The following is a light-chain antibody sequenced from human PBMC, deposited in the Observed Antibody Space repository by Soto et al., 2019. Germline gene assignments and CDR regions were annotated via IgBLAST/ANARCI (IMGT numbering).Light chain of an antibody. CDR3: QQYGTSPLT. CDR2: GAS. V-gene: IGKV3-20*01. Sequence: EVCLTQVPAPLSLSPWKGAPLPCRVLQSFSSTYLAWYQQKPGQAPRLLIYGASRRATGIADRFSGSGSGTDFTLTISRLEPEDFAVYYCQQYGTSPLTFGGGTKVDIK. J-gene: IGKJ4*01. CDR1: QSFSSTY.